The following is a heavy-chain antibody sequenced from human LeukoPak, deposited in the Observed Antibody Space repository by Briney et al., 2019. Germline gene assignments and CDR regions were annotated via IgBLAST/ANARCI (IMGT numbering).Heavy chain of an antibody. Sequence: SETLSLTCAVSGGSISSSNWWSWVRQPPGKGLEWVGHIYYSGGTRYNPSLKSRVTISVDTSKNQFSLKLNSVTAADTALYYCAREQAVAGSGFDYWGQGTLVTVSS. CDR1: GGSISSSNW. J-gene: IGHJ4*02. V-gene: IGHV4-4*02. D-gene: IGHD6-19*01. CDR2: IYYSGGT. CDR3: AREQAVAGSGFDY.